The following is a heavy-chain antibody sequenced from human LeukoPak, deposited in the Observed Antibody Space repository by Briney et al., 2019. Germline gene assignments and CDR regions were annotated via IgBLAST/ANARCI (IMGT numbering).Heavy chain of an antibody. CDR2: ISSSSSYI. V-gene: IGHV3-21*01. CDR3: ARGLGATSYAFDI. D-gene: IGHD1-26*01. J-gene: IGHJ3*02. Sequence: GGSLRLSCAASGFTFNSYSMNGVRQAPGKGLEWVLYISSSSSYIYYADSVKGRFTISRDNAKNSLYLQMNSLRAEDTAVYYCARGLGATSYAFDIWGQGTMVTVSS. CDR1: GFTFNSYS.